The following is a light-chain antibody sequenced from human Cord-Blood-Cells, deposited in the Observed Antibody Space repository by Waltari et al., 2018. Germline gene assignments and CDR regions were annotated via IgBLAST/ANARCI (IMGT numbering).Light chain of an antibody. V-gene: IGKV3-11*01. Sequence: EIVLTQSPATLSLSPGERATLSCRASQSVSSYLAWYQQKPGQAPRLLIYDASNRAPGIPARFSGSVSGTDFTLTISSLEPEDFAVYYCQQRSNWPPFTFGPGTKVYIK. CDR3: QQRSNWPPFT. J-gene: IGKJ3*01. CDR1: QSVSSY. CDR2: DAS.